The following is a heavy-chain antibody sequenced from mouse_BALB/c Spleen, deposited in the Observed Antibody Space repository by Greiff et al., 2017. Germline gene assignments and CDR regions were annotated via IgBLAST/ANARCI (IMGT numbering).Heavy chain of an antibody. V-gene: IGHV3-8*02. CDR2: ISYSGST. CDR1: GDSITSGY. D-gene: IGHD1-1*01. Sequence: DVKLQESGPSLVKPSQTLSLTCSVTGDSITSGYWNWIRKFPGNKLEYMGYISYSGSTYYNPSLKSRISITRDTSKNQYYLQLNSVTTEDTATYYCARGPIYYGSSNGFAYWGQGTLVTVSA. CDR3: ARGPIYYGSSNGFAY. J-gene: IGHJ3*01.